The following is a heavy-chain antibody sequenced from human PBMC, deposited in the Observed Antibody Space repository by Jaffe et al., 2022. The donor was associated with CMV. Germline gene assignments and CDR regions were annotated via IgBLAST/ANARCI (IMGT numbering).Heavy chain of an antibody. CDR1: GFTFSSYA. CDR2: ISGSGGST. CDR3: AKILYDFWSGYYGYYGMDV. V-gene: IGHV3-23*01. Sequence: EVQLLESGGGLVQPGGSLRLSCAASGFTFSSYAMSWVRQAPGKGLEWVSAISGSGGSTYYADSVKGRFTISRDNSKNTLYLQMNSLRAEDTAVYYCAKILYDFWSGYYGYYGMDVWGQGTTVTVSS. J-gene: IGHJ6*02. D-gene: IGHD3-3*01.